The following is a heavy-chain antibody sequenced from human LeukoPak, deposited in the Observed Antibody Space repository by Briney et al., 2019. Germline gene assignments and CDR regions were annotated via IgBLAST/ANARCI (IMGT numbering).Heavy chain of an antibody. CDR1: GFTFSSFS. J-gene: IGHJ3*02. V-gene: IGHV3-21*01. Sequence: GGSLRLSCAASGFTFSSFSMNWVRQAPGKGLEWVSSITSGNIGSRSSYIYYADSVRGRFTISRDNAKNSLYLQMNSLRAEDTAVYYCASLTQSDAAAGRSFSTFAIWGQGTMVTVSS. CDR2: ITSGNIGSRSSYI. D-gene: IGHD6-13*01. CDR3: ASLTQSDAAAGRSFSTFAI.